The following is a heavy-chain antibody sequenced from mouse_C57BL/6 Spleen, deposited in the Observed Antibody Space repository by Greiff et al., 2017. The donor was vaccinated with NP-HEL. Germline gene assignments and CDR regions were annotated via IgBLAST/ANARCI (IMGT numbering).Heavy chain of an antibody. V-gene: IGHV1-15*01. Sequence: QVQLQQSGAELVRPGASVTLSCKASGYTFTDYEMHWVKQTPVHGLEWIGAIDPETGGTAYNQKFKGKAILTADKSSSTAYMELRSLTSEDSAVYYCTREGNYKGYAMDYWGQGTSVTVSS. J-gene: IGHJ4*01. CDR3: TREGNYKGYAMDY. CDR1: GYTFTDYE. CDR2: IDPETGGT. D-gene: IGHD2-12*01.